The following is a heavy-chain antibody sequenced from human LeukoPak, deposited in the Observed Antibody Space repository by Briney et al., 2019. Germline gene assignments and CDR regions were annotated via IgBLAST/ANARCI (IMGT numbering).Heavy chain of an antibody. CDR3: AKDLDCTSASCRPDY. Sequence: GGSLRLSCAASGFTFSSYAMSWVRQAPGKGLEWVSGISGSGGSTYYADSVKGRFTISRDNSKSTLNLQMNSLRAEDTAVYYCAKDLDCTSASCRPDYWGQGTLVTVSS. CDR1: GFTFSSYA. CDR2: ISGSGGST. D-gene: IGHD2-2*01. J-gene: IGHJ4*02. V-gene: IGHV3-23*01.